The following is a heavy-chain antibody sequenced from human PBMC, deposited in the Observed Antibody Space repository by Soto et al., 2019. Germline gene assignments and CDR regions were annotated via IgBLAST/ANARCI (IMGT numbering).Heavy chain of an antibody. Sequence: QVQLAESGGGVVQPGRSLRLSCATSGFVSNDYDIHWVRQAPGKGLAWLASISYDGSNKYYADSVKGRFTISRDNSKNTLYLQINSLGGEDTAVYYCARGIKGGLDAWGPGTLVTVSS. CDR1: GFVSNDYD. CDR3: ARGIKGGLDA. V-gene: IGHV3-30*03. D-gene: IGHD2-21*01. CDR2: ISYDGSNK. J-gene: IGHJ5*02.